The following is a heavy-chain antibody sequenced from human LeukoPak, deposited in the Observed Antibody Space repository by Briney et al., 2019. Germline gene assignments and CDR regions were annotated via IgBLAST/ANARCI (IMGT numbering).Heavy chain of an antibody. CDR2: ISSSGSTI. Sequence: GGSLRLSCAASGFTFSDFYMSWMRQAPGEGLEWVSYISSSGSTIYYADSVKGRFTISRDNAKNSLFLQMNSLRAEDTAVYYCARFALKTPPTDWGKGTLVTVSS. CDR1: GFTFSDFY. CDR3: ARFALKTPPTD. V-gene: IGHV3-11*04. J-gene: IGHJ4*02.